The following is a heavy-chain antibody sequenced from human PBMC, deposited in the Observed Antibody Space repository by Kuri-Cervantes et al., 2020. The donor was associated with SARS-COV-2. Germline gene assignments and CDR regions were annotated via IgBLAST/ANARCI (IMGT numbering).Heavy chain of an antibody. J-gene: IGHJ6*02. D-gene: IGHD3-10*01. CDR3: AGGFAVVRSMDV. CDR1: GFTVSRNY. CDR2: TYSGGNA. Sequence: GESLKISCAVSGFTVSRNYMSWVRQAPGKGPEWVSVTYSGGNAYYADSVKGRFTISTDDSKNTLYLQLNSLRAEDSAVYYCAGGFAVVRSMDVWGQGTTVTVSS. V-gene: IGHV3-53*01.